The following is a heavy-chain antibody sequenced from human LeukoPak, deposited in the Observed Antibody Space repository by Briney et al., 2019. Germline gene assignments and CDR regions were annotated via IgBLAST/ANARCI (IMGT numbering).Heavy chain of an antibody. CDR3: ARERRGNYNYYYMDV. D-gene: IGHD3-10*01. V-gene: IGHV1-18*01. CDR1: GYTFITSG. J-gene: IGHJ6*03. Sequence: GASVNVSCKASGYTFITSGITWVRQAPGHGLKWMGWISPFNGKTRFAEEFQDRLTMTTDTPTRTAYMVLRSLRSDDTAVYYCARERRGNYNYYYMDVWGKGTTVTVSS. CDR2: ISPFNGKT.